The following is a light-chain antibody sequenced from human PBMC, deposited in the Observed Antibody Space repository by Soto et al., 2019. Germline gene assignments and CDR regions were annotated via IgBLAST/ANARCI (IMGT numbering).Light chain of an antibody. CDR2: EVS. CDR3: SSYTSSTTLVV. J-gene: IGLJ2*01. V-gene: IGLV2-14*03. Sequence: QSALTQPASVSGSPGQSITISCTGTSSDIGGYNYVSWYQQHPGKAPKLIIYEVSYRPSAVSDRFSGSKSGNSASLTISGLQAEDESDYYCSSYTSSTTLVVFGGGTKLTVL. CDR1: SSDIGGYNY.